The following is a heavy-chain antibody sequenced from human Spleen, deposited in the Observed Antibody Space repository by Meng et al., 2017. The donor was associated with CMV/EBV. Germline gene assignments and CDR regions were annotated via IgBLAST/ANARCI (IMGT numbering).Heavy chain of an antibody. V-gene: IGHV3-21*01. CDR3: ARESGSGQYYFDY. CDR1: GFTFSSYS. D-gene: IGHD6-19*01. Sequence: GESLKISCAASGFTFSSYSMNWVRQAPGKGLEWVSSISSVSSYKYYADSVKGRFTISRDNAKNSLYLQMNSPRAEDTAVYYCARESGSGQYYFDYWGQGTLVTVSS. CDR2: ISSVSSYK. J-gene: IGHJ4*02.